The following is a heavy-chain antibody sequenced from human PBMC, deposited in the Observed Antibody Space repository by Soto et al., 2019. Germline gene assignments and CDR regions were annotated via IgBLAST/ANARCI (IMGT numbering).Heavy chain of an antibody. Sequence: SVKVSCKTSGYTFSDYHIHWVRRAPGQGLEWMRRMIPTDESTMYAQKFQGRVTLTRDTSTSTAYKELTSLRFEDTAFYYCARDSYGSDYWGQGTQVTVSS. CDR3: ARDSYGSDY. D-gene: IGHD3-10*01. CDR2: MIPTDEST. J-gene: IGHJ4*02. V-gene: IGHV1-46*03. CDR1: GYTFSDYH.